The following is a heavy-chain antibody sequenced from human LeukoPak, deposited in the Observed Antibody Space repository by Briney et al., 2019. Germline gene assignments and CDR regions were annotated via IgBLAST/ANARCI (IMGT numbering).Heavy chain of an antibody. CDR2: IYTSGST. Sequence: SETLSLTCTVSGGSISSYYWSWIRQPAGKGLEWIGRIYTSGSTNYNPSLKSRVTMSVDTSKNQFSLKLSSVTAADTPVYYCARGGLPAATSPYFDYWGQGTLVTASS. V-gene: IGHV4-4*07. J-gene: IGHJ4*02. CDR1: GGSISSYY. D-gene: IGHD2-2*01. CDR3: ARGGLPAATSPYFDY.